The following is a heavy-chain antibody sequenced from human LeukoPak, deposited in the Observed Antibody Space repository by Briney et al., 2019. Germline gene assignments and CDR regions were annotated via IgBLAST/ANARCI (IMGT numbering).Heavy chain of an antibody. CDR3: ARDILALEGDYLFDY. D-gene: IGHD4-17*01. CDR1: GGTFSSYA. CDR2: IIPIFGTA. Sequence: SVKVSCKASGGTFSSYAISWVRQAPGQGLEWMGGIIPIFGTANYAQKFQGRVTITTDESTSTAYMELSSLRSEDTAVYYCARDILALEGDYLFDYWGQGTLVTLSS. V-gene: IGHV1-69*05. J-gene: IGHJ4*02.